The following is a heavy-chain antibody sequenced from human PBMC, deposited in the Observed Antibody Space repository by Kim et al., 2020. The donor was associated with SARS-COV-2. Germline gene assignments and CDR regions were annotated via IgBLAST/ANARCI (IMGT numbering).Heavy chain of an antibody. CDR3: ARDSIAAAGHVDY. J-gene: IGHJ4*02. D-gene: IGHD6-13*01. Sequence: YVDSVKGRFTISRDNAKNSLYLQMNSLRAEDTAVYYCARDSIAAAGHVDYWGQGTLVTVSS. V-gene: IGHV3-7*01.